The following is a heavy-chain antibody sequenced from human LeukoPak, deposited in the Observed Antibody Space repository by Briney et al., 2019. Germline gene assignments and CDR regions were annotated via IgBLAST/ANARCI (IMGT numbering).Heavy chain of an antibody. D-gene: IGHD1-7*01. CDR3: ARDRSEGNWNYVLAYNWFDP. CDR2: IYYSGST. J-gene: IGHJ5*02. CDR1: GGSISSSSYY. V-gene: IGHV4-39*07. Sequence: SETLSLTCTVSGGSISSSSYYWGWIRQPPGKGLEWIGSIYYSGSTYYNPSLKSRVTISVDTSKNQFSLKLSSVTAADTAVYYCARDRSEGNWNYVLAYNWFDPWGQGTLVTVSS.